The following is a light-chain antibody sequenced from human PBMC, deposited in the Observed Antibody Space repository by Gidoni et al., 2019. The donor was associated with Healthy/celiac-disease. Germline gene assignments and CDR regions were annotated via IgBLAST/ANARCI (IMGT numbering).Light chain of an antibody. J-gene: IGKJ4*01. CDR2: DAS. CDR1: QSISSW. V-gene: IGKV1-5*01. CDR3: QQYKSYVT. Sequence: DIQMTQSPSTLSASVGDRVTITCRASQSISSWLAWYQQKPGKAPKLLLYDASSLESGVPSRFSGSGSGTEFTLTISSLQPDDFATYYCQQYKSYVTFGGGTKVEIK.